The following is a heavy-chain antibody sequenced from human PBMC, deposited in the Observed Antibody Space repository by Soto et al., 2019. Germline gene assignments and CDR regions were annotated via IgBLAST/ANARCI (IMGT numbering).Heavy chain of an antibody. V-gene: IGHV1-2*04. CDR3: ARLSVKAAAHLGNWFDP. J-gene: IGHJ5*02. Sequence: QVQLVQSGAEVKKPGASVKVSCKASGYAFTGYYIHWVRQAPGQGLQWMGWINPNSGGTNYAQNREGWVTMTRDTSISTAYMELSRLRSDDTAVYYCARLSVKAAAHLGNWFDPWGPGTLVTVSS. D-gene: IGHD6-13*01. CDR1: GYAFTGYY. CDR2: INPNSGGT.